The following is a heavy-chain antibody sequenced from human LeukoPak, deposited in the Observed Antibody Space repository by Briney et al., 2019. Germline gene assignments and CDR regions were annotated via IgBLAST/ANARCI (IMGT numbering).Heavy chain of an antibody. V-gene: IGHV4-59*06. CDR3: AGADYGDRDY. CDR1: GGSISSYY. J-gene: IGHJ4*02. Sequence: PSETLSLTCTVSGGSISSYYWSWIRQPPGKGLEWIGYIYYSGSTYYNPSLKSRVTISVDTSKNQFSLKLSSVTAADTAVYYCAGADYGDRDYWGQGTLVTVSS. D-gene: IGHD4-17*01. CDR2: IYYSGST.